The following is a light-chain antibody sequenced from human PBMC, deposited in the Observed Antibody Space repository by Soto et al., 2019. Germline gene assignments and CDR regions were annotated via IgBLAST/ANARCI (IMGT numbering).Light chain of an antibody. Sequence: EIVMTQSPATLSVSPGERATLSCRASQSVSSNLAWYQQKPGQAPRLLIYGASTRATGIPARFSVSGSGTAFTLTISSLQSEDFAVYYCQQYNNWPPWTFGQGTKVEIK. CDR1: QSVSSN. V-gene: IGKV3-15*01. CDR3: QQYNNWPPWT. J-gene: IGKJ1*01. CDR2: GAS.